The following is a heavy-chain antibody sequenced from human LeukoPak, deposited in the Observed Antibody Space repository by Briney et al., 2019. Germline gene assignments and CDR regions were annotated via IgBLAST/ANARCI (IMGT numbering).Heavy chain of an antibody. CDR1: GFTVSNNY. V-gene: IGHV3-53*01. CDR3: ARAGGYTYDFDY. J-gene: IGHJ4*02. Sequence: GGSLRLSCAVFGFTVSNNYMSWVRQPPGKGLEWVSLIYSGGNTYYADSVKGRFTISRDNSKNTVYLQMNSLTVEDTAVYYCARAGGYTYDFDYWGQGTLVTVSS. D-gene: IGHD5-18*01. CDR2: IYSGGNT.